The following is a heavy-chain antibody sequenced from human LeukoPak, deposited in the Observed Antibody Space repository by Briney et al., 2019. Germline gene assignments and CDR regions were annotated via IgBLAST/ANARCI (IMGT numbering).Heavy chain of an antibody. Sequence: GGSLRLSCAASGFTFSSYGMSWVRQAPGKGLEWVSAISGSGGSTYDADSVKGRFTISRDNSKNTLYLQMNSLRAEDTAVYYCAKSWGFGEYYFDYWGQGTLVTVSS. V-gene: IGHV3-23*01. J-gene: IGHJ4*02. CDR1: GFTFSSYG. CDR3: AKSWGFGEYYFDY. D-gene: IGHD3-10*01. CDR2: ISGSGGST.